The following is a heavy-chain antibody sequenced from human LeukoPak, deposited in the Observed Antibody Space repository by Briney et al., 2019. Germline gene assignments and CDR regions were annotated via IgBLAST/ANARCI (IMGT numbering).Heavy chain of an antibody. Sequence: ASVKVSCKVSGYTLTELSMHWVRQAPGKGLEWMGGFDPEDGETIYAQKFQGRVTMTEDTSTDTAYMELSSLRSEDTAVYYCATGGDYGYYYYYYGMDVWGQGTTVTVSS. J-gene: IGHJ6*02. V-gene: IGHV1-24*01. CDR1: GYTLTELS. CDR3: ATGGDYGYYYYYYGMDV. D-gene: IGHD4-17*01. CDR2: FDPEDGET.